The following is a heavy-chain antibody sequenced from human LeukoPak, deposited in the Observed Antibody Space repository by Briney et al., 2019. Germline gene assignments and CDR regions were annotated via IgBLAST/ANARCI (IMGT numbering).Heavy chain of an antibody. CDR2: INTYTGNP. CDR3: ARWDYDSSGYALYYFDY. J-gene: IGHJ4*02. V-gene: IGHV7-4-1*02. D-gene: IGHD3-22*01. Sequence: ASVKVSCKASGYTFTSYAMDWVRQAPGQGLEWMGWINTYTGNPTYAQGFTGRFVFSLDTSVSTAYLQISSLKAEDTAVYYCARWDYDSSGYALYYFDYWGQGTLVTVSS. CDR1: GYTFTSYA.